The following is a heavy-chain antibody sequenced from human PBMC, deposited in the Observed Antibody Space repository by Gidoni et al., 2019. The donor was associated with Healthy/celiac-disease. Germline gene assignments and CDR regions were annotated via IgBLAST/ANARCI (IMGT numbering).Heavy chain of an antibody. Sequence: QVQLVESGGGVVQPGRSLRLSCAAYGFTFSSYGMHWVRQAPGKGLEWVAVIWYDGSNKYYADSVKGRFTISRDNSKNTLYLQMNSLRAEDTAVYYCARDGGSSGWNGGAYYYYGMDVWGQGTTVTVSS. V-gene: IGHV3-33*01. J-gene: IGHJ6*02. CDR2: IWYDGSNK. CDR1: GFTFSSYG. CDR3: ARDGGSSGWNGGAYYYYGMDV. D-gene: IGHD6-19*01.